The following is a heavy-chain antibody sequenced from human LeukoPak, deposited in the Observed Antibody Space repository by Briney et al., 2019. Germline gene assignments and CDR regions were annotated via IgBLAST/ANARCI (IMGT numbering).Heavy chain of an antibody. Sequence: ASVKVSCKASGYTFTSYAMNWVRQAPGQGLEWMGWINTNTGNATYAQGFTGRVVFSLDTSVSTAYLQISSLRDEDTAVYYCDGSAAAAYYSYYLYMDLWGKGTTVTVSS. CDR1: GYTFTSYA. CDR2: INTNTGNA. CDR3: DGSAAAAYYSYYLYMDL. D-gene: IGHD6-13*01. V-gene: IGHV7-4-1*02. J-gene: IGHJ6*03.